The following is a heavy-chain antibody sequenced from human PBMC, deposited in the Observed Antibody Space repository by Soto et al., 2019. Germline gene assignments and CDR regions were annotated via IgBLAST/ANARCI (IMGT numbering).Heavy chain of an antibody. CDR1: GFSFSDYS. CDR3: ARDGAFCSGTGCRDYYHYMDF. J-gene: IGHJ6*03. V-gene: IGHV3-21*01. CDR2: ISGSTSYT. Sequence: EVQLVESGGGLVKPGGSLRLSCAASGFSFSDYSMNWVRQAPGKGLEWVSSISGSTSYTHYADSLQGRFTVSRDNAEKSLYLQLNSLRAEDTAVYYCARDGAFCSGTGCRDYYHYMDFLGKGTTVTVSS. D-gene: IGHD2-2*01.